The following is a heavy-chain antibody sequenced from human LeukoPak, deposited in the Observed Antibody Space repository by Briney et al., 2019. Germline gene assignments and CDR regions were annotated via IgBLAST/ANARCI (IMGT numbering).Heavy chain of an antibody. V-gene: IGHV4-61*02. Sequence: SQTLSLTCTVSGNSISSGDYYWSWIRQPAGKGLEWIGRIYTSGSTTYNPSLKSRVTISGDTSENQFSLRLSSVTAADTAVYYCAGHRYYYYYMDVWGKGTTVTISS. CDR1: GNSISSGDYY. CDR2: IYTSGST. J-gene: IGHJ6*03. CDR3: AGHRYYYYYMDV.